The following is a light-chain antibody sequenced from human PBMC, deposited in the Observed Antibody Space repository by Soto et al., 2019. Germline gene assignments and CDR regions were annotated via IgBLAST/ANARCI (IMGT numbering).Light chain of an antibody. CDR3: QSYDSSLSGSVV. CDR2: GNS. V-gene: IGLV1-40*01. CDR1: SSNIGAGYD. Sequence: KRVTISCTGSSSNIGAGYDVHWYQQLPGTAPKLLIYGNSNRPSGVPDRFSGSKSGTSASLAITGLQAEDEADYYCQSYDSSLSGSVVFGGGTQLTVL. J-gene: IGLJ2*01.